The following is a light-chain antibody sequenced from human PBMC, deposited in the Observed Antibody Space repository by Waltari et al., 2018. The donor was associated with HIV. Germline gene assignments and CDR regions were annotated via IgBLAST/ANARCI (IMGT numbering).Light chain of an antibody. V-gene: IGLV2-18*02. CDR2: DVS. CDR3: SSFTTSITVV. Sequence: QSALTQPPSVSGSLGQSVTISCTGTSSDVGNYNEVSWYQQSPGTAPKLMIYDVSNRPSGVPGRFSGSKSCNTASLTISGLQAEDEADYYCSSFTTSITVVVGGGTKLTVL. CDR1: SSDVGNYNE. J-gene: IGLJ2*01.